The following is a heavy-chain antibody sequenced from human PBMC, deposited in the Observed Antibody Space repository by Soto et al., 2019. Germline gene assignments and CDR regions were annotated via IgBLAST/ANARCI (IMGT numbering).Heavy chain of an antibody. Sequence: SETLSLTCAVYGGSFSGYYWSWIRQPPGKXLEWIGEINHSGSTNYNPSLKSRVTISVDTSKNQFSLKLSSVTAADTAVYYCARGQKNRPKLAVAGIIFDYWGQGTLVTVSS. J-gene: IGHJ4*02. CDR2: INHSGST. D-gene: IGHD6-19*01. CDR3: ARGQKNRPKLAVAGIIFDY. V-gene: IGHV4-34*01. CDR1: GGSFSGYY.